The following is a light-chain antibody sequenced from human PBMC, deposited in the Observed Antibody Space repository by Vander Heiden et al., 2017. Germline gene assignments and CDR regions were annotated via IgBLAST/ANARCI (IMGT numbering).Light chain of an antibody. V-gene: IGKV3-20*01. Sequence: ELVLTQSPGTLSLSPGERATLSCRASQSVSSNHLAWYQHKPGQAPRLLISGASNRATGIPDRFSGSGSGTDFTLTISRLEPEDFAVYYCQHYGSSRTFGQGTKVDIK. J-gene: IGKJ1*01. CDR1: QSVSSNH. CDR2: GAS. CDR3: QHYGSSRT.